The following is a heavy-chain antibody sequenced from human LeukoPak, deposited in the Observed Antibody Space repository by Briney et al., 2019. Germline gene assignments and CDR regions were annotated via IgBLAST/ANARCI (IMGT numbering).Heavy chain of an antibody. CDR2: IWYDGSNK. D-gene: IGHD6-19*01. V-gene: IGHV3-33*01. CDR1: GFTFSRYG. Sequence: GGSLRLSCAASGFTFSRYGMNWVRQAPGKGLEWVAVIWYDGSNKYYADSVKGRFTISRDNSKNTLYLQMNSLRAEDTAVYYCASSYISGWDYFDYWGQGTLVTVSS. CDR3: ASSYISGWDYFDY. J-gene: IGHJ4*02.